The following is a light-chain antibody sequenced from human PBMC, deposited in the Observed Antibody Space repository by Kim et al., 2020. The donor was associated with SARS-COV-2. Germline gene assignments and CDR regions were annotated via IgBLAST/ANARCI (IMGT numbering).Light chain of an antibody. CDR3: QVWDTSTDHVV. Sequence: APRKTGRNTLGGNNSGGKNVRWYQQKPGRAPVLVKFYTSDRPSGLPARISASNSGNTATLTISGVEAGDEADYYCQVWDTSTDHVVFGGGTQLTVL. V-gene: IGLV3-21*04. CDR2: YTS. CDR1: NSGGKN. J-gene: IGLJ2*01.